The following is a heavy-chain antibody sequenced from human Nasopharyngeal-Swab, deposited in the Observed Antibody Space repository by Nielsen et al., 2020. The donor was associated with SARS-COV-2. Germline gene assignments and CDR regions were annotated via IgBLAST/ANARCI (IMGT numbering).Heavy chain of an antibody. CDR2: IIPIFGTA. J-gene: IGHJ6*02. D-gene: IGHD1-26*01. CDR1: GGTFSSYA. V-gene: IGHV1-69*13. Sequence: SVKVSCKASGGTFSSYAISWVRQAPGQGLEWMGGIIPIFGTANYAQKFQGRVTITADESTSTAYMELSSLRSEDTAVYYCARTQYYRASSGRAYCYGMDVWGQGTTVTVSS. CDR3: ARTQYYRASSGRAYCYGMDV.